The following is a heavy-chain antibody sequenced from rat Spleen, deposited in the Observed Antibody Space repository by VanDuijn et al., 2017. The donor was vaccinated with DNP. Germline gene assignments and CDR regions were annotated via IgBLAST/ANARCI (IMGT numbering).Heavy chain of an antibody. CDR2: INEGSSII. V-gene: IGHV4-2*01. J-gene: IGHJ3*01. D-gene: IGHD4-3*01. CDR1: GFNFNDCW. Sequence: EVKLVESGGGLVQPGRSLKLSCAASGFNFNDCWMGWVRQAPGKGLEWIGEINEGSSIINYTPSLNDKFIISRDNAQNTLYLQMSKLGSDDTAIYYCTTRGYGSDNWFAYWGQGTLVTVSS. CDR3: TTRGYGSDNWFAY.